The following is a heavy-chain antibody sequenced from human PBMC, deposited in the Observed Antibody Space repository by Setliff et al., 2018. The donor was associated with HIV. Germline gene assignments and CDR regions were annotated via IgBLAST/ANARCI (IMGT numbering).Heavy chain of an antibody. CDR3: ARRTLRQFRYGNIWFDP. CDR1: GGSFNNYS. V-gene: IGHV4-34*01. Sequence: SETLSLTCGVFGGSFNNYSWNWFRQPPGRGLEWIGEISHSGSTSYNSSLKSRVTISVDTSKNQFSLRLNSVTAADTAIYYCARRTLRQFRYGNIWFDPWGRGTLVTVSS. CDR2: ISHSGST. D-gene: IGHD3-16*01. J-gene: IGHJ5*02.